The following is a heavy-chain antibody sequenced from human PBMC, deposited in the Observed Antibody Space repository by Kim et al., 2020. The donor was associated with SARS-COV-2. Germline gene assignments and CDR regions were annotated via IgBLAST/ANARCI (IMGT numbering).Heavy chain of an antibody. CDR1: GVSLSSGRNP. CDR2: TYYSGIT. V-gene: IGHV4-30-2*01. J-gene: IGHJ5*01. CDR3: VRGTRRRGSCILDS. D-gene: IGHD2-2*01. Sequence: SETLSLTCAVSGVSLSSGRNPWGWIRQTPGKDLEWIGYTYYSGITYYNPSLKGRVTISVDTSTNQFFLSLNSVTAADTALYYCVRGTRRRGSCILDSWGHGLRVTVSS.